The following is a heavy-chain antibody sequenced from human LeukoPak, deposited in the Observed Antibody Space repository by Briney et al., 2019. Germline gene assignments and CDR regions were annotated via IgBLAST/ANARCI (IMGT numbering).Heavy chain of an antibody. Sequence: SETLSLTCAVYGGSFSHYYWSWIRQPPGKGLEWIGEINHSGSTNYSPSLKSRVTMSVDTSKNQFSLKLSSVTAADTAVYYCARGVVITGLDYWGQGTLVTVSS. CDR1: GGSFSHYY. V-gene: IGHV4-34*01. D-gene: IGHD3-22*01. CDR2: INHSGST. CDR3: ARGVVITGLDY. J-gene: IGHJ4*02.